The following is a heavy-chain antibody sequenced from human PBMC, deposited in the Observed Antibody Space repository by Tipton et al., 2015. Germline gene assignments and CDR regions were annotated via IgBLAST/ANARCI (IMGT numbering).Heavy chain of an antibody. Sequence: SLRLSCAASGFTFSSCAMRWVRQAPGKGLEWVSHISGNGRGTYYADSVKGRFIVSRDNSKNTLFMQMNSLRAEDTAVYYCARRSDYGDYSDYWGQGTLATVSS. J-gene: IGHJ4*02. CDR3: ARRSDYGDYSDY. V-gene: IGHV3-23*01. CDR1: GFTFSSCA. CDR2: ISGNGRGT. D-gene: IGHD4-17*01.